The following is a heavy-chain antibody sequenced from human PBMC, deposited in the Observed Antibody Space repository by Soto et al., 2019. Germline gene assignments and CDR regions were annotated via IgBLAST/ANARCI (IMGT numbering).Heavy chain of an antibody. J-gene: IGHJ1*01. D-gene: IGHD5-12*01. CDR1: RFAVSDNY. Sequence: EVHLVESGGGLVQPGGSLRLSCAASRFAVSDNYMSWVRQAPGKGLEFVSLIYSGGTTSYEDSVKGRFTISRDNSKNTLYLQINNLRAEDTAVYYCANRTITLPHWGQGTLVTVSS. CDR2: IYSGGTT. CDR3: ANRTITLPH. V-gene: IGHV3-66*01.